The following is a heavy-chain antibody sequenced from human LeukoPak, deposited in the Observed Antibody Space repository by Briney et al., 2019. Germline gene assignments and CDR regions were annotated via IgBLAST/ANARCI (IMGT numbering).Heavy chain of an antibody. Sequence: SETLSLTCTVSGDSIRSYCWTWIRQPPGKELEWIGYIYYSGDTNYNPSLKSRVTISIDTSKNQFSLKLTSVTAADTGVYHCARVKLNEFFGKNPAYYYVDVWGKGTTVTVSS. CDR3: ARVKLNEFFGKNPAYYYVDV. J-gene: IGHJ6*03. D-gene: IGHD3-3*01. CDR2: IYYSGDT. V-gene: IGHV4-59*01. CDR1: GDSIRSYC.